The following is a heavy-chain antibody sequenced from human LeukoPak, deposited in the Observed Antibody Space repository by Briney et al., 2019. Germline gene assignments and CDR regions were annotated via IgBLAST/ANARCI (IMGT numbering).Heavy chain of an antibody. Sequence: GGSLRLSCAASGFTFSSYAMSWVRQAPGKGLEWVGRIKSKTDGGTTDYAAPVKGRFTISRDDSKNTLYLQMNSLKTEDTAVYYCTARSGWEFDYWGQGTLVTVSS. CDR2: IKSKTDGGTT. V-gene: IGHV3-15*01. D-gene: IGHD6-19*01. J-gene: IGHJ4*02. CDR3: TARSGWEFDY. CDR1: GFTFSSYA.